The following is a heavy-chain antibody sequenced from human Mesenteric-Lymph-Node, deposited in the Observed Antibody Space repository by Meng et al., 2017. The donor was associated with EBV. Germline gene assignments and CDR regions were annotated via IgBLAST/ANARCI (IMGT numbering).Heavy chain of an antibody. CDR3: ARERGAGTYQGFDF. CDR1: GGSITTNNY. V-gene: IGHV4-4*02. D-gene: IGHD3-10*01. Sequence: QVQLQESGPGLVKPSGTLSLTCAFSGGSITTNNYWSWVRQPPGKGLEWIAEISHNGHTNYSPSLKSQVTISIDKSKNQFSLKVDSVTAADTAVYYCARERGAGTYQGFDFWGQGTLVTVSS. CDR2: ISHNGHT. J-gene: IGHJ4*02.